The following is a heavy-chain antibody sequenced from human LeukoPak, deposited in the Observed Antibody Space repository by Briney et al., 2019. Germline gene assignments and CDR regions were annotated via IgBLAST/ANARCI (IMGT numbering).Heavy chain of an antibody. V-gene: IGHV3-21*01. Sequence: PGGSLRLSCAASGFTFSNYSMNWVRQAPGKGLEWVSSISSSSSYIYYADSVKGRFTISRDNAKNSLYLQMNSLRAEDTAVYYCARVPYYYDSSGYYLFDYWGQGTLVTVSS. CDR2: ISSSSSYI. D-gene: IGHD3-22*01. CDR1: GFTFSNYS. J-gene: IGHJ4*02. CDR3: ARVPYYYDSSGYYLFDY.